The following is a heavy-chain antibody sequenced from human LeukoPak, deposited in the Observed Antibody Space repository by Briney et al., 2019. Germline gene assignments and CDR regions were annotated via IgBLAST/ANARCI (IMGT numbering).Heavy chain of an antibody. CDR1: GYTLTSYA. J-gene: IGHJ6*04. CDR2: ISAHNGNT. Sequence: ASVKVSFKASGYTLTSYAMNWVRQAPGHGLEWMGWISAHNGNTNYAQRLQGRVTMTTDTSTSTAYMELRSLRSDDTAVYYCARGTVSPVAGMDVWDKGTTVTVSS. D-gene: IGHD2-15*01. CDR3: ARGTVSPVAGMDV. V-gene: IGHV1-18*01.